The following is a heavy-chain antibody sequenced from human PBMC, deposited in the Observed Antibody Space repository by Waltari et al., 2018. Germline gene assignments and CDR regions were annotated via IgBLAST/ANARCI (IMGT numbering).Heavy chain of an antibody. V-gene: IGHV1-2*02. D-gene: IGHD2-2*01. Sequence: QVQLVQSGAEVKKPGASVKVSCKASGYTFTGYYMHWVRQAPGQGLEWMGWINPNSGGTIYAQNFQGRVTMTRDTSISTAYMELSRLRSDDTALYYCVTGIVVVPAANRGYAFDIWGQGTMVTVSS. CDR3: VTGIVVVPAANRGYAFDI. CDR2: INPNSGGT. J-gene: IGHJ3*02. CDR1: GYTFTGYY.